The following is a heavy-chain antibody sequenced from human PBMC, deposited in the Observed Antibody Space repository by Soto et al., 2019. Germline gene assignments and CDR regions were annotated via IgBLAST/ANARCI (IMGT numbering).Heavy chain of an antibody. V-gene: IGHV4-31*03. Sequence: SETLSLTCTVSGGSISSGGYYWSWIRQHPGKGLEWIGCIYYSGSTYYNPSLKSRVTISVDTSKNQFSLKLSSVTAADTAVYYCARADTRYYDFWSGYSNWFDPWGQGTLVTVSS. CDR2: IYYSGST. CDR1: GGSISSGGYY. J-gene: IGHJ5*02. CDR3: ARADTRYYDFWSGYSNWFDP. D-gene: IGHD3-3*01.